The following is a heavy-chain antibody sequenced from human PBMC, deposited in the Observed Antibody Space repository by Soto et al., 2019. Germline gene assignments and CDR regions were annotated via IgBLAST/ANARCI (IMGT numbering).Heavy chain of an antibody. Sequence: QVQLQESGPGLVKPSQTLSLTCTVSGGSISSGGYYWSWIRQHPGKGLEWIGYIYYSGSTYYNPSLKSRVTISVDTSKNQFSLKLSSVTAADTAVYYCARERRWLQIVETYYYYYGMDVWGQGTTVTVSS. D-gene: IGHD3-22*01. CDR1: GGSISSGGYY. CDR2: IYYSGST. V-gene: IGHV4-31*03. J-gene: IGHJ6*02. CDR3: ARERRWLQIVETYYYYYGMDV.